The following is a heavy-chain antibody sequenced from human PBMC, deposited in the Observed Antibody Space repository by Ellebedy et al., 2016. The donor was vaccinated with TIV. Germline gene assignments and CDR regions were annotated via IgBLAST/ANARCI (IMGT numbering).Heavy chain of an antibody. CDR2: INHSGST. J-gene: IGHJ4*02. D-gene: IGHD6-13*01. CDR3: AREPWRAAAGTGYFDY. CDR1: GGSFSGYY. V-gene: IGHV4-34*01. Sequence: SETLSLTCAVYGGSFSGYYWSWIRQPPGKGLEWIGEINHSGSTNYNPSLKSRVTISVDTSKNQFSLKLSSVTAADTAVYYCAREPWRAAAGTGYFDYWGQGTLVTVSS.